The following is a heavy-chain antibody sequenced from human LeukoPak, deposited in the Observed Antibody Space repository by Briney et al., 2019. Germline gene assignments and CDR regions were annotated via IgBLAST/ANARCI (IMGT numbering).Heavy chain of an antibody. J-gene: IGHJ4*02. D-gene: IGHD3-22*01. V-gene: IGHV3-66*01. Sequence: GGSLRLSCAASGFTVSSNYMSCVRQAPGKGLEWVSVIYSGGSTYYADSVKGRFTISRDNSKNTLYLQMNSLRAEDTAVYYCARSYYDSSGYHEFDYWGQGTLVTVSS. CDR2: IYSGGST. CDR3: ARSYYDSSGYHEFDY. CDR1: GFTVSSNY.